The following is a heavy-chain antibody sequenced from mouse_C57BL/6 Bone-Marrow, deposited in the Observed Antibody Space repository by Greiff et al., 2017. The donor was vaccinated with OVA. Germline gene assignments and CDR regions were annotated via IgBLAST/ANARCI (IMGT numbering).Heavy chain of an antibody. CDR2: LDPENGDT. J-gene: IGHJ4*01. CDR3: TTCPYYYGSSYAMDY. CDR1: GFNIKDDY. V-gene: IGHV14-4*01. D-gene: IGHD1-1*01. Sequence: EVKVVESGAELVRPGASVKLSCTASGFNIKDDYMHWVKQRPEQGLEWIGWLDPENGDTEYASKFQGKATITADTSSNTAYLQLSSLTSEDTAVYYCTTCPYYYGSSYAMDYWGQGTSVTVSS.